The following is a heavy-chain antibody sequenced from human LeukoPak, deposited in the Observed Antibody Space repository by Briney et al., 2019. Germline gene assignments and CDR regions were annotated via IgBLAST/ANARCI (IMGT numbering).Heavy chain of an antibody. D-gene: IGHD6-13*01. Sequence: ASVKVSCKASGYTFTGYYMHWVRQAPGQGLEWMGWINPNSGGTNYAQMFQGRVTMTRDTSISTAYMELSRLRSDDTAVYYCASEVATAAGSSDYWGQGTLVTVSS. CDR3: ASEVATAAGSSDY. CDR1: GYTFTGYY. J-gene: IGHJ4*02. V-gene: IGHV1-2*02. CDR2: INPNSGGT.